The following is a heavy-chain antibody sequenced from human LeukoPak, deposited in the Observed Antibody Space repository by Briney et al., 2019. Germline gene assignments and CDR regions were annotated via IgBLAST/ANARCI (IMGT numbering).Heavy chain of an antibody. CDR3: ARAAYDNSGYLTL. J-gene: IGHJ4*02. CDR2: ISGSGGSK. D-gene: IGHD3-22*01. V-gene: IGHV3-23*01. Sequence: GGSLRLSCAASRFTFSSYAMNWVRQAPGKGLEWVSGISGSGGSKYYADSVKGRFTISRDNSKNTLYLQMNSLRAEDTAVYYCARAAYDNSGYLTLWGQGTLVIVSS. CDR1: RFTFSSYA.